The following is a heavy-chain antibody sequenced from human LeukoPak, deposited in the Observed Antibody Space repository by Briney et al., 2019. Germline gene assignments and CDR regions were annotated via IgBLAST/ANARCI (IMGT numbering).Heavy chain of an antibody. Sequence: GGSLRLSCAASGFTVSINYMSWVRQAPGKGLEWVSVIYSGGSTYYADSVKGRFTISRDNSKNTLYLQMNSLRAEDTAVYYCAGDSSGYYYFDAFDIWGQGTMVTVSS. CDR1: GFTVSINY. V-gene: IGHV3-66*02. CDR3: AGDSSGYYYFDAFDI. CDR2: IYSGGST. D-gene: IGHD3-22*01. J-gene: IGHJ3*02.